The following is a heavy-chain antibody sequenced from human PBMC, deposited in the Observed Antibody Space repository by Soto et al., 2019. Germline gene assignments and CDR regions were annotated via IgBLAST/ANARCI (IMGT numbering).Heavy chain of an antibody. CDR3: ARATVRGVQFDY. D-gene: IGHD3-10*01. Sequence: SETLSLTCTVSGGSISGGGYYWSWIRQHPGKGLEWIGYIYYSGSTYYNPSLKSRVTISVDTSKNQFSLKLSSVTAADTAVYYCARATVRGVQFDYWGQGTLVTVSS. CDR2: IYYSGST. V-gene: IGHV4-31*03. CDR1: GGSISGGGYY. J-gene: IGHJ4*02.